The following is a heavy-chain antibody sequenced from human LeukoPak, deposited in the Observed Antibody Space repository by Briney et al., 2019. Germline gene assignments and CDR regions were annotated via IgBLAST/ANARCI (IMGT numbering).Heavy chain of an antibody. CDR1: GGSISSYY. Sequence: SETLSLTCTVSGGSISSYYWSWIRQPPGKGLEWIGYIYTSGSTNYSPSLKSRVTISVDTSKNQFSLKLSSVTAADTAVYYCARRSTSCYTGCWFDPWGQGTLVTVSS. J-gene: IGHJ5*02. V-gene: IGHV4-4*09. CDR3: ARRSTSCYTGCWFDP. D-gene: IGHD2-2*02. CDR2: IYTSGST.